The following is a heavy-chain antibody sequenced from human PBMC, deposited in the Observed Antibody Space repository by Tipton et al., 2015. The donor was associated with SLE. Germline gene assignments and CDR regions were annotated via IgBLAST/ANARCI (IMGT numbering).Heavy chain of an antibody. Sequence: TLSLTCTVSGDSISGGKYHWSWVRQPPGKGLQWIGRVYPSGATDYNSSLKSRLSISVDTSKNQFSLRLSSLTAADTAMYYCARATYDDFKEVDYWGQGTLVAVSS. V-gene: IGHV4-61*02. J-gene: IGHJ4*02. CDR2: VYPSGAT. CDR1: GDSISGGKYH. CDR3: ARATYDDFKEVDY. D-gene: IGHD3-16*01.